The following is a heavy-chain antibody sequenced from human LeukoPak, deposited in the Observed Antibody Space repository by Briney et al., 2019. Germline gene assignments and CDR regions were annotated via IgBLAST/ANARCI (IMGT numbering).Heavy chain of an antibody. Sequence: PSETLSLTCTVSGGSFSSGDYYGGWIRQPPGKALEWIGYIYYSGSTYYNPSLKSRVTIPVDTSKNQFSLKLSSVTAADTAVYYCARGDIVLMVYASHWGQGTQVTVSS. J-gene: IGHJ4*02. CDR3: ARGDIVLMVYASH. V-gene: IGHV4-30-4*01. CDR2: IYYSGST. D-gene: IGHD2-8*01. CDR1: GGSFSSGDYY.